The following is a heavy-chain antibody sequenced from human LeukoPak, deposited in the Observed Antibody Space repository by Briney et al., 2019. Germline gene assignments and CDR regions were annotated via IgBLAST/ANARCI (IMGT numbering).Heavy chain of an antibody. V-gene: IGHV3-21*01. CDR3: ARDQRGQLLPMRHYYYYYMDV. J-gene: IGHJ6*03. D-gene: IGHD2-15*01. Sequence: KSGGSLRLSCAASGFTFSNAWMSWVRQAPGKGLEWVSSISSSSSYIYYADSVKGRFTISRDNAKNSLYLQMNSLRAEDTAVYYCARDQRGQLLPMRHYYYYYMDVWGKGTTVTVSS. CDR2: ISSSSSYI. CDR1: GFTFSNAW.